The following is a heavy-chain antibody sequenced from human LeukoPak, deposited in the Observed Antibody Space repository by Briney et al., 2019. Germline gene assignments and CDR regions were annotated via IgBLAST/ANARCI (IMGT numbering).Heavy chain of an antibody. J-gene: IGHJ4*02. V-gene: IGHV1-18*01. CDR2: ISTYNGNT. D-gene: IGHD2-2*02. CDR3: ARDCSSSSCYNVY. Sequence: ASVKVSCKASDYTFTNYGISWVRQAPGQGLEWMGWISTYNGNTNYAQKLQGRVTMTTDTSTSTAYMELRGLRSDDTAVYYCARDCSSSSCYNVYWGQGTLVTVPS. CDR1: DYTFTNYG.